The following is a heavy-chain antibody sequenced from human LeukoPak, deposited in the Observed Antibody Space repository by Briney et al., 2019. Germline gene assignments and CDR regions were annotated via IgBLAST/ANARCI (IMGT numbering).Heavy chain of an antibody. D-gene: IGHD6-13*01. J-gene: IGHJ4*02. CDR3: AEMAGYNSRFDY. Sequence: PGGSLRLSCTACGFTFSNYAMSWVRQAPGKGLEWVSTIFGYGGSTYYADSVEGRFTISRDNSKNTLYLQLNSLTVEDTATYYCAEMAGYNSRFDYWGQGTLVTVAS. CDR2: IFGYGGST. V-gene: IGHV3-23*01. CDR1: GFTFSNYA.